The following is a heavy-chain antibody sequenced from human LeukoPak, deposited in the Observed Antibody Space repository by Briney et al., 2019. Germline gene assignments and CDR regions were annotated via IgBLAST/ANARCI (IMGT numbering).Heavy chain of an antibody. V-gene: IGHV3-20*04. D-gene: IGHD3-22*01. CDR3: ARVWGYHYGYYYYYMNV. J-gene: IGHJ6*03. CDR1: GFTFDDYG. Sequence: GGSLRLSCAASGFTFDDYGMSWVRQAPGKGLEWVSGINWNGGSTGHADSVKGRFTISRDNAKNSLYLQMNSLRAEDTAVYYCARVWGYHYGYYYYYMNVWGKGTTVTVSS. CDR2: INWNGGST.